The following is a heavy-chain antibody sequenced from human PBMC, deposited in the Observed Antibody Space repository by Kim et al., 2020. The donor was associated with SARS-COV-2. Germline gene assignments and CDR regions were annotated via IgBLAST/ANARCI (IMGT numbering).Heavy chain of an antibody. CDR2: INHSGST. CDR1: GGSFSGYY. Sequence: SETLSLTCAVYGGSFSGYYWSWIRQPPGKGLEWIGEINHSGSTNYNPSLKSRVTISVDTSKNQFSLKLSSVTAADTAVYYCARLQYKFKVRGAYSYDYWGQGTLVTVSS. CDR3: ARLQYKFKVRGAYSYDY. J-gene: IGHJ4*02. D-gene: IGHD3-10*01. V-gene: IGHV4-34*01.